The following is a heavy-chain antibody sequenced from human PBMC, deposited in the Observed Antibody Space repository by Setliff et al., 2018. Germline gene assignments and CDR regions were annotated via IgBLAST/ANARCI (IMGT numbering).Heavy chain of an antibody. J-gene: IGHJ4*02. D-gene: IGHD2-2*01. Sequence: LRLSCAASGFSFSSYTMNWVRQAPGKGLEWVSGISWNGGNMDYADSVKGRFTISRDNARNSLYLQMNSLRAEDTAVYYCARGGFAVVPSALSPPGDYWGQGTLVTVSS. CDR1: GFSFSSYT. V-gene: IGHV3-21*01. CDR3: ARGGFAVVPSALSPPGDY. CDR2: ISWNGGNM.